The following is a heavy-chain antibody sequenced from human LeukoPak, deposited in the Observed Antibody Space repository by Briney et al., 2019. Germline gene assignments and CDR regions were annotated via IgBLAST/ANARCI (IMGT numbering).Heavy chain of an antibody. V-gene: IGHV1-69*01. CDR2: IIPIFGTA. CDR3: ARTTYYYDSSGYYRYAFDI. CDR1: GGTFTSYA. D-gene: IGHD3-22*01. Sequence: AVKVSFTASGGTFTSYAFSWVRKAPGQGNGLEGGIIPIFGTAIYAQKFQGRVTITAEESTSTAYMELSSLRSEDTAVYYCARTTYYYDSSGYYRYAFDIWGQGTMVTVSS. J-gene: IGHJ3*02.